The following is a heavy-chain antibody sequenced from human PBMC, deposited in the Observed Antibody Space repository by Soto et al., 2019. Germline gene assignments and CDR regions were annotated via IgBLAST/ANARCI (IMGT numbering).Heavy chain of an antibody. V-gene: IGHV4-31*02. Sequence: SVSLSLNWIISNVSIGSHHRNWSWIRQYPGKRLEWLAFIHYIGTTYHNPSLKSRVAISVDTSRNDFSLRLSSVTAEDTAVYYYTTGGDASKTGYWSQGTPVTV. CDR1: NVSIGSHHRN. CDR3: TTGGDASKTGY. D-gene: IGHD1-1*01. CDR2: IHYIGTT. J-gene: IGHJ4*02.